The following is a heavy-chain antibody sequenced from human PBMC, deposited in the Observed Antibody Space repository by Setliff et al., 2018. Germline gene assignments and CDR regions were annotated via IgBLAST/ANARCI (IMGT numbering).Heavy chain of an antibody. J-gene: IGHJ3*02. CDR3: AKDRQGATFVDAFDI. V-gene: IGHV3-23*01. CDR2: ISGSGGST. Sequence: GGSLRLSCAASGFSFSIYWMSWVRQAPGKGLEWVSAISGSGGSTYYADSVKGRFTISRDNSKNTLYLQMNSLRAEDTAVYYCAKDRQGATFVDAFDIWGQGTMVTVSS. CDR1: GFSFSIYW. D-gene: IGHD2-15*01.